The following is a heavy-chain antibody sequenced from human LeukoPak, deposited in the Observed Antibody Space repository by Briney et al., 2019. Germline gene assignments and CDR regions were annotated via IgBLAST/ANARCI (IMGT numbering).Heavy chain of an antibody. CDR2: LSDSAVSS. D-gene: IGHD3-22*01. V-gene: IGHV3-23*01. CDR1: GFTFSTFA. CDR3: AKAPDSSGFPSYFDS. Sequence: GGSLRLSCAVSGFTFSTFAMNWVRQAPGKGLEWVSALSDSAVSSYYADSVKGRFTISRDNSKNTLYLQMNSLRAEYTATYYCAKAPDSSGFPSYFDSWGQGTLVAVSS. J-gene: IGHJ4*02.